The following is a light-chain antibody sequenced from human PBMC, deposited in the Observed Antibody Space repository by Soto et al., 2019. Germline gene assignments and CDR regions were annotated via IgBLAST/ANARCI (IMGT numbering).Light chain of an antibody. Sequence: QAVVTQPPSVSGAPGQRVTISCTGGSSNIGEGYDVNWYQQFPGTVPRLLIYGSTNRPSGVPDRFSGSKSGTSASLAITGLQAEDEAHYHCQSYDTSLSGARVFGTGTKLTVL. J-gene: IGLJ1*01. CDR1: SSNIGEGYD. CDR2: GST. CDR3: QSYDTSLSGARV. V-gene: IGLV1-40*01.